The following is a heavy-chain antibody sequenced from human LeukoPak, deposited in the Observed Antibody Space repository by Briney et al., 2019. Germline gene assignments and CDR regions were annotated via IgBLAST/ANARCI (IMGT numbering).Heavy chain of an antibody. CDR3: AREDAGGTYSFDY. Sequence: GGSLRLSCVVSGFTVSSNFMSWVRQAPGKGPEWVSVIYTSGITYYADSVRGRFTISRDNSKNTLYLQMDSLTAEDTAVYYCAREDAGGTYSFDYWGQGILVTVSS. CDR1: GFTVSSNF. V-gene: IGHV3-66*01. J-gene: IGHJ4*02. CDR2: IYTSGIT. D-gene: IGHD1-26*01.